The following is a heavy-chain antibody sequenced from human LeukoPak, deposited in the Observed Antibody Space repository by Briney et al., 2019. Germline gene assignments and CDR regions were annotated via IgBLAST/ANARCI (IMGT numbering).Heavy chain of an antibody. J-gene: IGHJ4*02. V-gene: IGHV3-30*18. D-gene: IGHD1-26*01. CDR1: GFTFSSYG. CDR3: AKAGRGSKGFCSY. Sequence: GGSLRLSCAASGFTFSSYGMHWVRQAPGKGLEWVAVISYDGSNKYYADSVKGRFTISRDNSKNTLYLQMNSLRAEDTAVYYCAKAGRGSKGFCSYWGQGTLVTVSS. CDR2: ISYDGSNK.